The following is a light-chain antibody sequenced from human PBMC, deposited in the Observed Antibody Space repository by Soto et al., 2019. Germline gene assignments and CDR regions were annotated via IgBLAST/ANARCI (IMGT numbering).Light chain of an antibody. CDR3: QAYDSSLSGVV. J-gene: IGLJ2*01. CDR1: SSNIGAGYD. Sequence: QSVLTQPPSVSGAPGQRVTISCTGSSSNIGAGYDVHWYQQLPGKAPKLLIYGNSNRPSGVPDRFSGSKSGTSASLAITGLQDEDEADYYCQAYDSSLSGVVFGVGTKRTVL. V-gene: IGLV1-40*01. CDR2: GNS.